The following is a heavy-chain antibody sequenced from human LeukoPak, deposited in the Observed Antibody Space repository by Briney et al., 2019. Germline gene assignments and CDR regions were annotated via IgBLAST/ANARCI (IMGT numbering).Heavy chain of an antibody. CDR3: TRAQSYCTSSSCSADY. J-gene: IGHJ4*02. D-gene: IGHD2-15*01. CDR1: GYTFTTYY. Sequence: ASVKVSCKAFGYTFTTYYIHWVRQAPGQGLEWMGIINPSVGTTKYPDKFQGRVTMTRDTSTSTVYMELSGLGSDDTATYYCTRAQSYCTSSSCSADYWGQGTLVTVSP. V-gene: IGHV1-46*01. CDR2: INPSVGTT.